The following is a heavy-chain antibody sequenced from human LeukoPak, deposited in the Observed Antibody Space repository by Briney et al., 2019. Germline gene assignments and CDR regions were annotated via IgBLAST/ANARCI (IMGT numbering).Heavy chain of an antibody. CDR3: AKDQGVDGWEQTR. Sequence: PGGSLRLSCSASGFTFSSYAMHWVRQAPGKGLEYVSAISSNGGSTYYADSVKGRFTISRDNSKNALYLQMNSLRAEDTAVYYCAKDQGVDGWEQTRGGQGTLVTVSS. CDR2: ISSNGGST. D-gene: IGHD1-26*01. V-gene: IGHV3-64*04. CDR1: GFTFSSYA. J-gene: IGHJ4*02.